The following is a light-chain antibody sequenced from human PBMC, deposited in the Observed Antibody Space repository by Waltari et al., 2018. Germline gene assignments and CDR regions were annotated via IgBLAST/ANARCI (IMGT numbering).Light chain of an antibody. CDR3: QQRSISCT. J-gene: IGKJ2*02. Sequence: EIVLTQSPGNLSLSPGERATLSCRASQSISSSYLAWYQQKRGQAPRLLIYDASKRATGIPARFSGSGSGTDFTLTISSLEPEDFAVYYCQQRSISCTFGQGTRLEI. CDR1: QSISSSY. V-gene: IGKV3D-20*02. CDR2: DAS.